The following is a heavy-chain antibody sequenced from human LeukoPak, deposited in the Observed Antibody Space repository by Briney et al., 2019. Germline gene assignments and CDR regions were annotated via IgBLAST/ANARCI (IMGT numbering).Heavy chain of an antibody. D-gene: IGHD2-15*01. CDR1: GFTFSSYW. J-gene: IGHJ6*02. CDR2: ISHNGNVN. V-gene: IGHV3-7*01. Sequence: QPGGSLRLSCAASGFTFSSYWMSWARQAPGKGLEWVASISHNGNVNYYVDSVKGRFTISRDNAKNSLYLQMNSLRAEDTAVYYCAREGGSSGSIYYYYYGMDVWGQGTTVTVSS. CDR3: AREGGSSGSIYYYYYGMDV.